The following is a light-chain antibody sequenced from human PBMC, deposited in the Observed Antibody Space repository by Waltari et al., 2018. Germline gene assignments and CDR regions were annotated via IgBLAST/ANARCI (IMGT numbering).Light chain of an antibody. V-gene: IGLV2-23*02. Sequence: QSALTQPASVSGSPGQSITIPCTGTSSDVGSYNLVSLYQQHPGKAPKLMIYEVSKRPSGVSNRFSGSKSGNTASLTISGLQAEDEADYYCCSYAGSSTHVVFGGGTKLTVL. J-gene: IGLJ2*01. CDR2: EVS. CDR3: CSYAGSSTHVV. CDR1: SSDVGSYNL.